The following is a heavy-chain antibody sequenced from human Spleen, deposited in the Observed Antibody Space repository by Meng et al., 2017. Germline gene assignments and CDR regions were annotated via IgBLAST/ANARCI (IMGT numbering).Heavy chain of an antibody. Sequence: ASVKVSCKASGHTFTSYGVTWVRQAPGQGLEWMGWISTYNGDTNYAENLQGRVTMTTDTSTGTAYMELGSLTSDDTAVYYCARVCGPTNCGVPDVWGQGTVVTVSS. CDR3: ARVCGPTNCGVPDV. D-gene: IGHD2-21*01. CDR1: GHTFTSYG. V-gene: IGHV1-18*01. J-gene: IGHJ3*01. CDR2: ISTYNGDT.